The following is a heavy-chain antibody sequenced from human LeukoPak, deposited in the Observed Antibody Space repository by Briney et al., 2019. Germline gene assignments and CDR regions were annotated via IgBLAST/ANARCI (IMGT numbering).Heavy chain of an antibody. Sequence: GGSLRLSCAASGFTFSSYSMNWVRQAPGKGLEWVAVISYDGSNKYYADSVKGRFTISRDNSKNTLYPQMNSLRAEDTAVYYCAMAFKGTESGSYYDYWGQGTLVTVSS. CDR3: AMAFKGTESGSYYDY. CDR2: ISYDGSNK. J-gene: IGHJ4*02. V-gene: IGHV3-30*03. CDR1: GFTFSSYS. D-gene: IGHD1-26*01.